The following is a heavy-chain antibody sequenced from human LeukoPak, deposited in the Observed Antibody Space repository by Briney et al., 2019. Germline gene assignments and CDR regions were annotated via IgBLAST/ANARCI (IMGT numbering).Heavy chain of an antibody. D-gene: IGHD5/OR15-5a*01. V-gene: IGHV3-30*02. Sequence: GGSLRLSCAASGFTFSSYGMHWVRQAPGKGLEWVAFIRYDGSNKYYADSVKGRFTISRDNSKNTLYLQMKSLRHEDTAVYYCARDWSAAVYAPFDYWGQGTLVTVSS. CDR1: GFTFSSYG. CDR3: ARDWSAAVYAPFDY. CDR2: IRYDGSNK. J-gene: IGHJ4*02.